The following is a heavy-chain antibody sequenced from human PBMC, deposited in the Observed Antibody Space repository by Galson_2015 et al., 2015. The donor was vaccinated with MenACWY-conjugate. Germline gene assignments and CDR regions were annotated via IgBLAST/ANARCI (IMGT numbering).Heavy chain of an antibody. D-gene: IGHD2-2*01. CDR3: AKSGSPSSYFYYGLDV. J-gene: IGHJ6*02. CDR2: ITSGGSA. V-gene: IGHV3-23*01. CDR1: GFAFSSYP. Sequence: SLRLSCAASGFAFSSYPMSWVRQAPGKGLEWVSYITSGGSAYYADSVKGRFTLSRDNSKNTLLFEVNSLRAEDTALYYCAKSGSPSSYFYYGLDVWGQGTTVTVSS.